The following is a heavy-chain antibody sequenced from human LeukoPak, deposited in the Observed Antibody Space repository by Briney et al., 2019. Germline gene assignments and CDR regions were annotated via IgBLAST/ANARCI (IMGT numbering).Heavy chain of an antibody. CDR2: IIPIFGTA. J-gene: IGHJ4*02. V-gene: IGHV1-69*06. CDR1: GGTFSSYA. CDR3: ARGKQLWLPYYFDY. Sequence: SVKVSCKASGGTFSSYAISWVRQAPGQGLEWMGGIIPIFGTANHAQKFQGRVTITADKSTSTAYMELSSLRSEDTAVYYCARGKQLWLPYYFDYWGQGTLVTVSS. D-gene: IGHD5-18*01.